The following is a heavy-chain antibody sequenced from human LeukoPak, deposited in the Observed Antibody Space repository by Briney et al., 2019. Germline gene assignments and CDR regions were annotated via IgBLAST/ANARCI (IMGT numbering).Heavy chain of an antibody. Sequence: GGTLRLSCAASGFTFSTYSMNWVRQAPGKGLEWVSSISRGSSYIYYADSVKGRFTIPRDDAKNSLYLEMNSLRAEDTAVYYCARYCSSSRCLYYYHMDVWGKGTTVTVSS. J-gene: IGHJ6*03. CDR2: ISRGSSYI. CDR1: GFTFSTYS. V-gene: IGHV3-21*01. D-gene: IGHD2-2*01. CDR3: ARYCSSSRCLYYYHMDV.